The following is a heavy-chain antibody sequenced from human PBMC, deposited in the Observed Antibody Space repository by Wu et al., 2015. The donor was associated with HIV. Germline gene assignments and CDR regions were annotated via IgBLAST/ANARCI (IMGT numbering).Heavy chain of an antibody. CDR2: IIPIFGTA. J-gene: IGHJ4*02. D-gene: IGHD6-13*01. CDR1: GGTFSCYA. CDR3: ARDWVSSSWLGGEIDY. V-gene: IGHV1-69*13. Sequence: QVQLVQSGAEVKKPGSSVKVSCKASGGTFSCYAISWVRQAPGQGLEWMGRIIPIFGTANYAQKFQGRVTITADESTSTAYMELSSLRSEDTAVYYCARDWVSSSWLGGEIDYWGQGTLVTVSS.